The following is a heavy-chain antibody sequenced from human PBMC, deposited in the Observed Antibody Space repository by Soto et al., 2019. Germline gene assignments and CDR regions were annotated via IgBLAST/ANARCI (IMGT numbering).Heavy chain of an antibody. Sequence: QVQLVESGGGVVQPGRSLRLSCAASGFTFSSYAMHWVRQAPGKGLEWVAVISYDGSNKYYADSVKGRFTISRDNSKNTLYLQMNSLRAEDTAVYYCARAGCRGGSCFKGGDYFDYWGQGTLVTVSS. CDR2: ISYDGSNK. D-gene: IGHD2-15*01. J-gene: IGHJ4*02. CDR1: GFTFSSYA. CDR3: ARAGCRGGSCFKGGDYFDY. V-gene: IGHV3-30-3*01.